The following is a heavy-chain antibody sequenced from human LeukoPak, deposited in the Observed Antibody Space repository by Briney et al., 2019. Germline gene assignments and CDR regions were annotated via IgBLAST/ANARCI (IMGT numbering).Heavy chain of an antibody. D-gene: IGHD5-18*01. J-gene: IGHJ4*02. CDR1: GGTFSSYA. V-gene: IGHV1-69*01. Sequence: SVKVSCKASGGTFSSYAISWVRQAPGQGLEWMGGIIPIFGTANYAQKFQGRVTITADESTSTAYMELSSLRSEDTAVYYCARDLGVADTAMAPGYWGQGTLVTVSS. CDR2: IIPIFGTA. CDR3: ARDLGVADTAMAPGY.